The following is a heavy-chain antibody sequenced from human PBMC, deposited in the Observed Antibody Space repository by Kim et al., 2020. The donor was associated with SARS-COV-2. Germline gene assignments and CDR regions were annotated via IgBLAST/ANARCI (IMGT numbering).Heavy chain of an antibody. CDR2: IYYSGST. CDR3: ARDTSNPSHSRSITIFGVALNYYYGMDV. D-gene: IGHD3-3*01. CDR1: GGSISSSSYY. V-gene: IGHV4-39*07. Sequence: SETLSLTCTVSGGSISSSSYYWGWIRQPPGKGLEWIGSIYYSGSTYYNPSLKSRVTISVDTSKNQFSLKLSSVTAADTAVYYCARDTSNPSHSRSITIFGVALNYYYGMDVWGQGTTVTVSS. J-gene: IGHJ6*02.